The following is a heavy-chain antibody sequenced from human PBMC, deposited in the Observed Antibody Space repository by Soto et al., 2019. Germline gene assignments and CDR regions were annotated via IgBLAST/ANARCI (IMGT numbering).Heavy chain of an antibody. CDR2: IYHSGSF. V-gene: IGHV4-30-2*01. CDR1: GGSISIGTYS. CDR3: VRASGYCSGGTCFPFDY. J-gene: IGHJ4*02. D-gene: IGHD2-15*01. Sequence: SETLSLTCDVSGGSISIGTYSWNWIRQPPGKGREWIGYIYHSGSFYYNPSLKSRVTISIDRSKNQFSLNLSSVTAADTAVYYCVRASGYCSGGTCFPFDYWGRGTLVTVSS.